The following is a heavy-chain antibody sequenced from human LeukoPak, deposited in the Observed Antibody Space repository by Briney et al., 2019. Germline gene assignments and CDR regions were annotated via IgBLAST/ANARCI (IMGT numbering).Heavy chain of an antibody. CDR3: AKSGSSSSY. V-gene: IGHV3-53*01. CDR2: IYSGGST. Sequence: PGGSLRLSCAASGLTVSKNYMSWVRQAPGKGLESVSVIYSGGSTYYADSVKGRFTISRDNSKNTLYLQMNSLRAEDTAVYYCAKSGSSSSYWGQGTLVTVSS. J-gene: IGHJ4*02. D-gene: IGHD6-6*01. CDR1: GLTVSKNY.